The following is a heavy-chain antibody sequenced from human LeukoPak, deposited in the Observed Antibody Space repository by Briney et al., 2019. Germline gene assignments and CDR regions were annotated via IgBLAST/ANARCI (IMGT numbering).Heavy chain of an antibody. J-gene: IGHJ3*02. CDR1: GFTFSSYA. Sequence: GGSLRLSCAASGFTFSSYAMSWVRQAPRKGLEWVSAIIGSGGSTYYADSVKGRFTIARDNSKNTLYLQMNSLRAEDTAVYYCANHLSARFLVVAATFDAFDIWGQGTMVTVSS. CDR2: IIGSGGST. V-gene: IGHV3-23*01. CDR3: ANHLSARFLVVAATFDAFDI. D-gene: IGHD2-15*01.